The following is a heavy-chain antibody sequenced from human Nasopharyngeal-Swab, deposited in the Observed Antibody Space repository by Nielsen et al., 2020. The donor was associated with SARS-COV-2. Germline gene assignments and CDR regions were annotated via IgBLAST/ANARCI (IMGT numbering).Heavy chain of an antibody. V-gene: IGHV3-7*01. J-gene: IGHJ4*02. CDR1: GFTFSSYW. CDR3: ARDGGSYNDY. Sequence: GESLKISCAASGFTFSSYWMSWVRQAPGKGLEWVANIKQDGSEKYYVDSVKGRFTISRDSAKNSLYLQTNSLRAEDTAVYYCARDGGSYNDYWGQGTLVTVSS. CDR2: IKQDGSEK. D-gene: IGHD1-26*01.